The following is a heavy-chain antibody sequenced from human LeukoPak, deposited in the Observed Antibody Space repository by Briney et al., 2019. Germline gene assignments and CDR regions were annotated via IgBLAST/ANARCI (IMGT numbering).Heavy chain of an antibody. CDR2: INQDGSDK. J-gene: IGHJ4*02. CDR1: GFTFSNYW. CDR3: AFNNDYYFDH. V-gene: IGHV3-7*01. D-gene: IGHD1/OR15-1a*01. Sequence: GGSLRLSCAASGFTFSNYWMTWVRQAPGKGLEWVANINQDGSDKYYVDSVKGRFSISRDNARDTLYLQMNSLRTEDMAVYYCAFNNDYYFDHWGQGTLVTVSS.